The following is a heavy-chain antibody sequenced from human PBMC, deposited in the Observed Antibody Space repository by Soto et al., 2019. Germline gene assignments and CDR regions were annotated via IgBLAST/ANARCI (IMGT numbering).Heavy chain of an antibody. J-gene: IGHJ5*02. CDR2: IYHSGST. CDR3: ARGSRYGSERSWCDP. V-gene: IGHV4-4*02. Sequence: QVQLQESGPGLVKPSGTLSLTCAVSGGSISSSNWWSWVRQPPGKGLEWLAEIYHSGSTNYNPSLKRRVTISVDKCKNQFALELSSVTAAHTAVYYCARGSRYGSERSWCDPWGQGTLVTVSS. D-gene: IGHD3-10*01. CDR1: GGSISSSNW.